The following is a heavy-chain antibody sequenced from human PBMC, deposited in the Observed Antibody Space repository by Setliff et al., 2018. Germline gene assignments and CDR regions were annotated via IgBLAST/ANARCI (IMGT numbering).Heavy chain of an antibody. J-gene: IGHJ3*02. D-gene: IGHD4-17*01. CDR2: ISA. CDR3: ARDHGASDGFDI. V-gene: IGHV1-18*01. CDR1: GYTFTSYG. Sequence: VASVKVSCKASGYTFTSYGINWVRQAPGQGLEWMGWISAYARKFQGRVTMTTDTPTNTAYMELRSLRSDDTAVYYCARDHGASDGFDIWGQGTMVTVSS.